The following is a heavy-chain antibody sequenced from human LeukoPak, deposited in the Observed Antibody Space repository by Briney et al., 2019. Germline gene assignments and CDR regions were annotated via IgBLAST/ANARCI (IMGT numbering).Heavy chain of an antibody. CDR1: GYSFTSYW. Sequence: GESLKISCKGSGYSFTSYWIGWVRQMPGKGLEWMGIIYPGDSDTRYSPSFQGQVTISADKSISTAYLQWSSLKASDTAIYYCARGDSSGSQGTYYFDYWGQGTLVTVSS. V-gene: IGHV5-51*01. J-gene: IGHJ4*02. D-gene: IGHD3-22*01. CDR3: ARGDSSGSQGTYYFDY. CDR2: IYPGDSDT.